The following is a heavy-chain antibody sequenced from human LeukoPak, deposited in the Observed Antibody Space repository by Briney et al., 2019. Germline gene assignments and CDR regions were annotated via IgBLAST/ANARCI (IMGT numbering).Heavy chain of an antibody. V-gene: IGHV1-2*02. Sequence: GASVRVSCKASGYTFTGYFIQWVRQAPGQGLEWMGWINPNSADTNYAQNFQGRVTMTRDTSITTAYMEVSSLRSDDTAVYYCARGQGDYDFDYWGQGTPVTVSS. D-gene: IGHD4-17*01. CDR2: INPNSADT. CDR1: GYTFTGYF. CDR3: ARGQGDYDFDY. J-gene: IGHJ4*02.